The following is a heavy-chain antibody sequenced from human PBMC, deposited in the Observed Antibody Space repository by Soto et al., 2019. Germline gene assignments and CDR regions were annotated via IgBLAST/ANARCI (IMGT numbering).Heavy chain of an antibody. CDR3: VRSGYYPHYYYYGMDV. CDR1: GGTFSSYA. Sequence: SVKVSCKASGGTFSSYAISWVRQAPGQGLEWMGGIIPIFGTANYAQKFQGRVTITADESTSTAYMELSSLRSEDTAVYYCVRSGYYPHYYYYGMDVWGQGTTVTVSS. D-gene: IGHD3-3*01. V-gene: IGHV1-69*13. J-gene: IGHJ6*02. CDR2: IIPIFGTA.